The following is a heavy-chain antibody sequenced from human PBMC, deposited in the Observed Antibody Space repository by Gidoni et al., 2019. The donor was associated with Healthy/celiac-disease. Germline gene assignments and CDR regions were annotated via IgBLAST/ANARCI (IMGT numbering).Heavy chain of an antibody. CDR2: ISWNSGSI. J-gene: IGHJ4*02. CDR3: AKVALNGGWYYFDY. Sequence: EVQLVESGGGLVQPGRSLRLSCAASGFTFDDYAMHWVRQAPGKGLEWVSGISWNSGSIGYADSVKGRFTISRDNAKNSLYLQMNSLRAEDTALYYCAKVALNGGWYYFDYWGQGTLVTVSS. V-gene: IGHV3-9*01. CDR1: GFTFDDYA. D-gene: IGHD6-19*01.